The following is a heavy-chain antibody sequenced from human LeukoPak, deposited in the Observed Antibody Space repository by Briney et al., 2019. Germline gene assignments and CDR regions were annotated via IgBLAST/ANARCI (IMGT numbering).Heavy chain of an antibody. V-gene: IGHV4-39*01. CDR2: IYYSGST. J-gene: IGHJ4*02. Sequence: PSETLSLTCTVSGGSISSSSYYWGWIRQPPGKGLEWIGSIYYSGSTYYNPSLKSRVTISVDTSKNQFSLKLSSVTAADTAVYYCARDIVATISGDYWGQGTLVTVSS. CDR1: GGSISSSSYY. D-gene: IGHD5-12*01. CDR3: ARDIVATISGDY.